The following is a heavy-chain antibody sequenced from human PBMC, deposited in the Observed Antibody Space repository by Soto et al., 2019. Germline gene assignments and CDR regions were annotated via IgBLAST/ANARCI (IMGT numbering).Heavy chain of an antibody. J-gene: IGHJ4*02. CDR2: ISGSGGST. CDR1: GFTFSSYA. V-gene: IGHV3-23*01. Sequence: EVQLLESGGGLVQPGGSLRLSCVASGFTFSSYAMSWVRQAPGKGLEWVSAISGSGGSTYYADSVKGRFTISRDNSKNTLYLQMNSLRAEDTAVYYCARPFTISMAGYWGQGTLVTVSS. D-gene: IGHD3-9*01. CDR3: ARPFTISMAGY.